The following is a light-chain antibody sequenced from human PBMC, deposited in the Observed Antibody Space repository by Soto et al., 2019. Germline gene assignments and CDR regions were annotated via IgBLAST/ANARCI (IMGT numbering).Light chain of an antibody. V-gene: IGKV1-27*01. CDR1: QAISNY. Sequence: DIQMTHSPSSLSAYVGDRVTITCRASQAISNYLAWYQQKPGKVPKLLIYAASTLQSGVPSRFSGSGSGTDFTLTISSLQPEDVATSYCQKYNIAPWTVGQGTKAEIK. J-gene: IGKJ1*01. CDR3: QKYNIAPWT. CDR2: AAS.